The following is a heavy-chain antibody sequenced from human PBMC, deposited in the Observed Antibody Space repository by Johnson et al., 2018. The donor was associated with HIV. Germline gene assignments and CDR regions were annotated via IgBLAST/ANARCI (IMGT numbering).Heavy chain of an antibody. J-gene: IGHJ3*01. D-gene: IGHD4-17*01. CDR3: ARDATPWGGDHVGYAFDL. CDR1: GFTFDDYA. Sequence: VQLVESGGGLVQPGRSLRLSCAASGFTFDDYAMHWVRQAPGKGLEWVSGISWHSGSIGYADSVKGRFTISRDNAKNSLYLQMNSLRAEDTALYYCARDATPWGGDHVGYAFDLWGQGTMVTVSS. CDR2: ISWHSGSI. V-gene: IGHV3-9*01.